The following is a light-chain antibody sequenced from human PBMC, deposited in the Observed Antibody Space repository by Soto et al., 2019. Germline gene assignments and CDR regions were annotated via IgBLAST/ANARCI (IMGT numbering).Light chain of an antibody. CDR1: EGISSW. Sequence: DIQMTQSPSTLSASVGDRVTITCRASEGISSWLAWYQQKPGKAPKLLMYKASSLDSGVPSRFSGSGSGTEFTLTISSLQPDDFATYYCQHYKMYSPWTFGQGTEVDIK. V-gene: IGKV1-5*03. CDR2: KAS. J-gene: IGKJ1*01. CDR3: QHYKMYSPWT.